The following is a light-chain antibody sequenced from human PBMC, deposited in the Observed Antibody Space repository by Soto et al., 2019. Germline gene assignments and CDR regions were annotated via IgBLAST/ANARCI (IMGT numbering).Light chain of an antibody. J-gene: IGLJ3*02. CDR2: EGT. CDR1: SSDVGLYNL. CDR3: CSYAGGRSWV. Sequence: QSALTQPASVSGSPGQSITISCTGTSSDVGLYNLVSWYQQHPGKAPKLMIYEGTKRPSGVSNRFSGSKSGNTASLTISGLQAEDEAHYYCCSYAGGRSWVFGGGTQLTVL. V-gene: IGLV2-23*01.